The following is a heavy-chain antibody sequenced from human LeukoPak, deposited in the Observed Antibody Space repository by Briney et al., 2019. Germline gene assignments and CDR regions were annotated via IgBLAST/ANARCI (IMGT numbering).Heavy chain of an antibody. D-gene: IGHD1-26*01. Sequence: ASVKVSCKASGYTFTSYGFSWVRHAPAQGLELMWLVNISNGNTNYAQKVQGKVTMTTDTSTSTAYMELRSLRSDDTAVYYCARASGILILKYSGSYLNDYWGQGTLVTVSS. CDR3: ARASGILILKYSGSYLNDY. CDR1: GYTFTSYG. J-gene: IGHJ4*02. CDR2: VNISNGNT. V-gene: IGHV1-18*01.